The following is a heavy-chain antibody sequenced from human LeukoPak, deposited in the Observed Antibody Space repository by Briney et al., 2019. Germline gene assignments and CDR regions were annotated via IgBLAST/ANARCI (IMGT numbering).Heavy chain of an antibody. V-gene: IGHV4-34*01. CDR3: ASRGDFWSGLDY. CDR1: GGSFSGYY. Sequence: KSSETLSLTCAVYGGSFSGYYCSWIRQPPGQGLEWIGEINHSGSTNYNPSLKSRVTISVDTSKNQFSLKLSSVTAADTAVYYCASRGDFWSGLDYWGQGTLVTVSS. CDR2: INHSGST. D-gene: IGHD3-3*01. J-gene: IGHJ4*02.